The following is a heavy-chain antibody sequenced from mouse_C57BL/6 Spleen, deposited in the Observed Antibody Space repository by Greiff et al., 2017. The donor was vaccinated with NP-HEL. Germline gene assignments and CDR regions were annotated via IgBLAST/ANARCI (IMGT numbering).Heavy chain of an antibody. CDR3: ARHEEGYYYGSSSYAMDY. V-gene: IGHV1-62-2*01. CDR2: FYPGSGSI. J-gene: IGHJ4*01. D-gene: IGHD1-1*01. Sequence: QVQLKQSGAELVKPGASVKLSCKASGYTFTEYTIHWVKQRSGQGLEWIGWFYPGSGSIKYNEKFKDKATLTADKSSSTVYMEHSRLTSEDSAVYFCARHEEGYYYGSSSYAMDYWGQGTSVTVSS. CDR1: GYTFTEYT.